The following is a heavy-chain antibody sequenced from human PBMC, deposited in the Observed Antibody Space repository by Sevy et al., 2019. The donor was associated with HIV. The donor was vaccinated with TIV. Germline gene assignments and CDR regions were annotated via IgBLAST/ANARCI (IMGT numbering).Heavy chain of an antibody. CDR1: DGSFSGYY. Sequence: SETLSLTCAVHDGSFSGYYWNWIRQLPGKGLEWIGEINESGITNYNPSLKSRVTISVDTSKKEVSLKLNSVTAADTAVYFCARSPPVVVVPGAPSWFDPWGQGTLVTVSS. D-gene: IGHD2-2*01. CDR3: ARSPPVVVVPGAPSWFDP. J-gene: IGHJ5*02. CDR2: INESGIT. V-gene: IGHV4-34*01.